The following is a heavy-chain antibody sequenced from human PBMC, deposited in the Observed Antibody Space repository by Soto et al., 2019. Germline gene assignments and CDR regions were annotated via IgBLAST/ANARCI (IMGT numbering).Heavy chain of an antibody. D-gene: IGHD2-8*02. CDR1: GFTFSSYG. V-gene: IGHV3-30*18. CDR3: AKSGGGVFDAFDI. CDR2: ISYDGSNK. J-gene: IGHJ3*02. Sequence: GSLRLSCAASGFTFSSYGMHWVRQAPGKGLEWVAVISYDGSNKYYADSVKGRFTISRDNSKNTLYLQMNSLRAEDTAVYYCAKSGGGVFDAFDIWGQGTMVTVSS.